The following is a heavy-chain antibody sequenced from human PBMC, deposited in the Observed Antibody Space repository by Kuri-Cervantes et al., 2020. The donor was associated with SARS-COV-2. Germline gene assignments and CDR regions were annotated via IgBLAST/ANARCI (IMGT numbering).Heavy chain of an antibody. CDR2: VQSDIGGT. D-gene: IGHD3-10*01. Sequence: ASVKVSCKASGYMFGGYHMHWVRQAPGQGLEWMGWVQSDIGGTNYPQKFQGRVTMSRDTSISTAYMELSRLRSDDTAVYYCARAFKYGHIWFGELTNAFDIWGQGTMVTVSS. CDR3: ARAFKYGHIWFGELTNAFDI. V-gene: IGHV1-2*02. CDR1: GYMFGGYH. J-gene: IGHJ3*02.